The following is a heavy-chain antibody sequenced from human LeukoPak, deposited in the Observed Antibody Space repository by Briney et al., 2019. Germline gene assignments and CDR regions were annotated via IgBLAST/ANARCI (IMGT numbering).Heavy chain of an antibody. J-gene: IGHJ6*03. CDR1: GFTFSSYG. V-gene: IGHV3-30*02. CDR2: IRYDGSNK. CDR3: AKEKDSSGYYDYYYYMDV. Sequence: GGSLRLSCAASGFTFSSYGMHWVRQAPGKGLEWVAFIRYDGSNKYYADSVKGRFAISRDNSKNTLYLQMNSLRAEDTAVYYCAKEKDSSGYYDYYYYMDVWGKGTTVTVSS. D-gene: IGHD3-22*01.